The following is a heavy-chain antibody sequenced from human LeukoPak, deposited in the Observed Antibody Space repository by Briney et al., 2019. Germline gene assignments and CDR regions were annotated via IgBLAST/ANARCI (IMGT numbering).Heavy chain of an antibody. V-gene: IGHV3-48*01. Sequence: GGSLGLSCAASGFTFSSYSMNWVRQAPGKGLEWVSYISSRSSTIYYADSVKGRFTISRDNAKNSLYLQMNSLRAEDTAVYYCARVLMGTFDPWGQGTLVTVSS. CDR1: GFTFSSYS. CDR3: ARVLMGTFDP. CDR2: ISSRSSTI. J-gene: IGHJ5*02. D-gene: IGHD2-8*01.